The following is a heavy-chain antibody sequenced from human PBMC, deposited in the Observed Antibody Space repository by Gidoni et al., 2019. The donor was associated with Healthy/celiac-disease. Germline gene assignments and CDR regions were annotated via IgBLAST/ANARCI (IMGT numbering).Heavy chain of an antibody. J-gene: IGHJ3*02. V-gene: IGHV1-18*01. CDR1: GYTFPSYG. Sequence: QVQLVQSGAEVTKPGASVKVSCKASGYTFPSYGISWVRQDPGQGLEWMGWISAYNGNTNYAQKLQGRVTMTTDTSTSTAYMELRSLGSDDTAVYYCAAYCSGGSCYSLGAFDIWGQGTMVTVSS. CDR2: ISAYNGNT. CDR3: AAYCSGGSCYSLGAFDI. D-gene: IGHD2-15*01.